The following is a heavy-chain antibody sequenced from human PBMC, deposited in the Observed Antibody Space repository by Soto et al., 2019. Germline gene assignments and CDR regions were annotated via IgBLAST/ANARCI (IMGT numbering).Heavy chain of an antibody. V-gene: IGHV3-11*01. J-gene: IGHJ5*02. CDR3: VRDKYSNYVKYLVP. CDR2: ISSSGSTT. CDR1: GFTFRDYY. Sequence: GGSLRLSCAVSGFTFRDYYMGWIRQAPGKGLEWVSYISSSGSTTYYAASVKGRFTISRDNAKNSLYLQMTSLRAEDTAIYYCVRDKYSNYVKYLVPSGQGTLVTVS. D-gene: IGHD4-4*01.